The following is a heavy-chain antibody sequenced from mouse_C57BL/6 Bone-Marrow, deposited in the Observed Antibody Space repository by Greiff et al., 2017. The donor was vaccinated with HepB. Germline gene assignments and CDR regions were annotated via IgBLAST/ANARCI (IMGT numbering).Heavy chain of an antibody. CDR2: INPNNGGT. J-gene: IGHJ1*03. CDR1: GYTFTDYY. D-gene: IGHD1-1*01. CDR3: ARKEFGYYGSSYSYFDV. V-gene: IGHV1-26*01. Sequence: VQLQQSGPELVKPGASVKISCKASGYTFTDYYMNWVKQSHGKSLEWIGDINPNNGGTSYNQKFKGKATLTVDKSSSTAYMELRSLTSEDSAVYYCARKEFGYYGSSYSYFDVWGTGTTVTVSS.